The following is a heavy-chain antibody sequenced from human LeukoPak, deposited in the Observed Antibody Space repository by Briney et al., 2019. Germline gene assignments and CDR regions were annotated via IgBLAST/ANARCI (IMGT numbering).Heavy chain of an antibody. CDR2: FYAGGSI. CDR3: TREVVEVPTAVIDY. V-gene: IGHV4-38-2*02. Sequence: SETLSFTCVVSGYAISSGHYWGWIRQSPGKGLEWIGSFYAGGSIYYNPSLKSRVTIVEDTSRNQFSLKMTSVTAADTAVYYCTREVVEVPTAVIDYWGQGALVTVSS. J-gene: IGHJ4*02. CDR1: GYAISSGHY. D-gene: IGHD1-26*01.